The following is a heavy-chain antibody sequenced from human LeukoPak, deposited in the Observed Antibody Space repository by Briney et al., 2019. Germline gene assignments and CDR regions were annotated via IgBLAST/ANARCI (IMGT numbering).Heavy chain of an antibody. CDR3: ARGGGGYELDY. J-gene: IGHJ4*02. V-gene: IGHV3-23*01. D-gene: IGHD1-26*01. CDR2: ISGSGGST. Sequence: GGSLRLSCAASGFTFSSYAMSWVRQAPGKGPEWVSAISGSGGSTYYADSVKGRFTISRDNSKNTLYLQMNSLRAEDTAVYYCARGGGGYELDYWGQGTLVTVSS. CDR1: GFTFSSYA.